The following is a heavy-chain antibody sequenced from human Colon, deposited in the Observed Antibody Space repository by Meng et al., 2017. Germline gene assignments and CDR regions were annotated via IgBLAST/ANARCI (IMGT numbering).Heavy chain of an antibody. J-gene: IGHJ5*02. CDR1: GYTFTDYD. V-gene: IGHV1-8*01. D-gene: IGHD2-21*01. CDR2: MNPNTGST. CDR3: ARGPFRIGRSWFDP. Sequence: QKRLVQSGAEVKKPGSSVTVSCKASGYTFTDYDINWVRQVTGQGLEWMGWMNPNTGSTDYAQKFQGRVTMTRNSSLSTAYMELSSLRSDDTAVYYCARGPFRIGRSWFDPWGQGTLVTVSS.